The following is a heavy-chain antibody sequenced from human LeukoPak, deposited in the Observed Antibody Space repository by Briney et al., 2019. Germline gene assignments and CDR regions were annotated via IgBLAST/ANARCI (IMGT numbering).Heavy chain of an antibody. CDR3: TPSIAVAGSLDY. CDR2: IKSKTDGGTT. D-gene: IGHD6-19*01. CDR1: GFTFSNVW. J-gene: IGHJ4*02. Sequence: GGFLRLSCAASGFTFSNVWMSWVRQAPGKGLEWVGRIKSKTDGGTTDYAAPVKGRFTISRDDSKNTLNLQMNSLKTEDTAVYYCTPSIAVAGSLDYWGQGTLVTVSS. V-gene: IGHV3-15*01.